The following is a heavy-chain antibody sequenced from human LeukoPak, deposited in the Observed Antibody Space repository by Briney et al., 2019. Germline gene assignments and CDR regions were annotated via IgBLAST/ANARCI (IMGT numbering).Heavy chain of an antibody. J-gene: IGHJ3*02. CDR3: ARGMITFGGVIQVGGTFDI. V-gene: IGHV3-53*01. CDR1: GFTVSSNY. Sequence: PGGSLRLSCAASGFTVSSNYMSWVRQAPGKGLEWVSVIYSGGSTYYADSVKGRFTISRDNSKNTLYLQMNSLRAEDTAVYYCARGMITFGGVIQVGGTFDIWGQGTTVTVSS. CDR2: IYSGGST. D-gene: IGHD3-16*02.